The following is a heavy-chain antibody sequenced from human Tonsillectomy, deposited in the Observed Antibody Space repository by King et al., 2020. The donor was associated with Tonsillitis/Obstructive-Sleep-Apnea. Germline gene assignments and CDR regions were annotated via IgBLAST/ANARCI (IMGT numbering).Heavy chain of an antibody. CDR3: AGGPAGADYYYMDV. CDR2: ISDNGAGT. V-gene: IGHV3-23*04. J-gene: IGHJ6*03. CDR1: GFTFIRYA. Sequence: QLVQSGGGSVQPGGSLRLSCAASGFTFIRYAMTWVRQAPGEGLEWVSSISDNGAGTHYADSVKGRFTISRDNSKNTLYLQMNSLRVYETAVYYCAGGPAGADYYYMDVWGKGTTVTVSS. D-gene: IGHD6-19*01.